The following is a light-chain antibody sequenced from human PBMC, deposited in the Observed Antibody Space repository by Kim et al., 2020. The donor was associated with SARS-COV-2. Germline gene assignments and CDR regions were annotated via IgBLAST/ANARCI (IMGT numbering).Light chain of an antibody. CDR3: QQYSSSPAT. J-gene: IGKJ1*01. V-gene: IGKV3-20*01. CDR2: GAS. Sequence: APGERATRTYRASQSVSSNYLAWYQQKPGQAPRLLIYGASSRATGIPDRFSGSGSGTDFTLTITRLEPEDFAVYYCQQYSSSPATFGQGTKVDIK. CDR1: QSVSSNY.